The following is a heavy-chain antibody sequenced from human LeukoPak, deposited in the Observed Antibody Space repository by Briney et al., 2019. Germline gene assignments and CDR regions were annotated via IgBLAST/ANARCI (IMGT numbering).Heavy chain of an antibody. D-gene: IGHD3-3*01. Sequence: PGGSLRLSCAASGFTFSSYAMSWVRQAPGKGLEWVSAISGSGGSTYYADSVKGRFTISRDNSKNTLYLQMNSLRAEDTAVYYCATSGTIFGVVIPYFDYWGQGTLVTVS. CDR1: GFTFSSYA. CDR2: ISGSGGST. CDR3: ATSGTIFGVVIPYFDY. V-gene: IGHV3-23*01. J-gene: IGHJ4*02.